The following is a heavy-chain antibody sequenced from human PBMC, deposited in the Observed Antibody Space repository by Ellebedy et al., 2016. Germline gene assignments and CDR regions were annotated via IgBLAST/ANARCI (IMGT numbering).Heavy chain of an antibody. CDR1: GFSFTNAW. J-gene: IGHJ4*02. CDR3: ARDEEGGKYGSGSYD. D-gene: IGHD3-10*01. CDR2: IKSKSDGGTT. Sequence: GESLKISXAASGFSFTNAWLNWVRQAPGRGLEWVGRIKSKSDGGTTDYAAPVKGRFTISRDDSKNTLFLEMNSLRAEDTAVYYCARDEEGGKYGSGSYDWGQGTLVTVSS. V-gene: IGHV3-15*07.